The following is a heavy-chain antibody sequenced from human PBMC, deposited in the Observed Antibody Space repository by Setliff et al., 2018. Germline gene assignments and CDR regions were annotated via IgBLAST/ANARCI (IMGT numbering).Heavy chain of an antibody. CDR3: ARDPWFGEGDAFDI. J-gene: IGHJ3*02. V-gene: IGHV3-74*03. D-gene: IGHD3-10*01. CDR2: VNDDGSSA. Sequence: GGSLRLSCAASGFTFSSYWMHWVRQDPGKGLVWVSRVNDDGSSAMYADSVKGRFTMSRDNAKNTLYLQMNSLRPDDTAVYYCARDPWFGEGDAFDIWGQGTMVTVSS. CDR1: GFTFSSYW.